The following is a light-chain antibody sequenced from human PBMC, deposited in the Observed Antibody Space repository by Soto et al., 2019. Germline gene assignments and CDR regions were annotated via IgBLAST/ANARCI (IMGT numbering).Light chain of an antibody. CDR3: QQYGSSPRYT. Sequence: EIVMTQSPGTLSVSPGERATLSCRASQSVSSNYLAWYQQEPGQAPRLLIYGASNRATGIPVRFSGSGSGTDFTLTISRLEPEDFAVYYCQQYGSSPRYTFGQGTKVDIK. CDR1: QSVSSNY. CDR2: GAS. V-gene: IGKV3-20*01. J-gene: IGKJ2*01.